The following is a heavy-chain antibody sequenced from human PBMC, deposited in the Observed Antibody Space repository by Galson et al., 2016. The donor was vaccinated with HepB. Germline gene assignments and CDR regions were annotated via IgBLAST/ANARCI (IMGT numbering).Heavy chain of an antibody. CDR3: AKGTDWSLFSGDYFDS. J-gene: IGHJ5*01. D-gene: IGHD3-9*01. Sequence: SLRLSCATSGFTFSNYAMSWVRQAPGKGLEWVSTISGGGSSTFYADSVQGRFTISRDFSKNTVYLQMNSLGGEDTAVYHCAKGTDWSLFSGDYFDSWGQGTPVTVSS. CDR2: ISGGGSST. V-gene: IGHV3-23*01. CDR1: GFTFSNYA.